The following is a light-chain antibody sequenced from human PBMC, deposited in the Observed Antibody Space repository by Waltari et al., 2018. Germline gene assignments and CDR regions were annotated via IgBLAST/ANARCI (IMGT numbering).Light chain of an antibody. J-gene: IGKJ1*01. CDR2: GVF. CDR3: QQTYKTPQT. Sequence: DIQLTQSPSSLSASVGDRITITCRARETITKYLNWYHQKPGKAPKLLIYGVFSLHSGVSTRFSGSGSGTDFTLTIGSLQPEDFGTFYCQQTYKTPQTFGQGTKV. V-gene: IGKV1-39*01. CDR1: ETITKY.